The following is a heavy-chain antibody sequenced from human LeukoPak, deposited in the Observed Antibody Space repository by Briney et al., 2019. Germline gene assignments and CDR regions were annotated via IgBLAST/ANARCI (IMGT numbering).Heavy chain of an antibody. CDR3: AREEATYPFDY. Sequence: GGSLRLSCAASGFTFSSYAMHWVRPAPGKGLEWVAVISYDGSNKYYADSVEGRFTISRDNSKNTLYLQMNSLRAEDAAVYYCAREEATYPFDYWGQGTLVTVSS. CDR1: GFTFSSYA. D-gene: IGHD2-2*01. CDR2: ISYDGSNK. J-gene: IGHJ4*02. V-gene: IGHV3-30-3*01.